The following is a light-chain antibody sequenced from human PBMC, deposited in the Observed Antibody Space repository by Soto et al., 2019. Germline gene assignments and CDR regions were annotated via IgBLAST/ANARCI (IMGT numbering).Light chain of an antibody. CDR2: DVS. CDR3: CSYAGSYTFWV. Sequence: QSALTQPRSVSGSPGQSVTISCTGTSSDVGDYNYVSGYQQHPGKAPKVMIYDVSRRPSGVPDRFSGSKSGNTASLTISGLQAEDEADYYCCSYAGSYTFWVFGGGTKLTLL. V-gene: IGLV2-11*01. J-gene: IGLJ3*02. CDR1: SSDVGDYNY.